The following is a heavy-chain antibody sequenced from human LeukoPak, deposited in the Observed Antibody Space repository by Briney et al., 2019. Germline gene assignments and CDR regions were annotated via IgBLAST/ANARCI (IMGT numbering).Heavy chain of an antibody. CDR3: ARHQEGMVRGVLYYMDV. CDR2: IYYSGIT. V-gene: IGHV4-39*01. CDR1: GASISSSDRY. D-gene: IGHD3-10*01. J-gene: IGHJ6*03. Sequence: PSGTLSLTCTVSGASISSSDRYWVWLRQPPGKGLEWIGSIYYSGITYHNPSLKSRATISVDTSNNQFSLKMSSVTAADTAVYFCARHQEGMVRGVLYYMDVWGKGTTVIISS.